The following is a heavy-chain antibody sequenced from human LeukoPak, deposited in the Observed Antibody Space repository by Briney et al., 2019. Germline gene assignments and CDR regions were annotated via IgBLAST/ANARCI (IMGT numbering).Heavy chain of an antibody. D-gene: IGHD3-22*01. J-gene: IGHJ4*01. CDR2: IIPILGIA. Sequence: SVKVSCKASGGTFSSYAISWVRQAPGQGLEWMGRIIPILGIANYAQKFQGRVTITADKSTSTAYMELSSLRSEDTDVYYCARDWGPSAYYYENNEYWGHGTLVTVSS. CDR3: ARDWGPSAYYYENNEY. CDR1: GGTFSSYA. V-gene: IGHV1-69*04.